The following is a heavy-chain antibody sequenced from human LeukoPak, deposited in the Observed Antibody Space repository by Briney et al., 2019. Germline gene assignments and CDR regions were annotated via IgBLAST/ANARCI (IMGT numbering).Heavy chain of an antibody. J-gene: IGHJ4*02. V-gene: IGHV1-2*04. D-gene: IGHD3-10*01. CDR2: INPNSGGT. Sequence: ASVKVSCKASGYTFTGYYMHWVRQAPGQGLEWMGWINPNSGGTNYAQKFQGWVTMTRDTSISTAYMELSRLRSDDTAVYYCALGVRGVIREVYFDYWGQGTLVTVSS. CDR3: ALGVRGVIREVYFDY. CDR1: GYTFTGYY.